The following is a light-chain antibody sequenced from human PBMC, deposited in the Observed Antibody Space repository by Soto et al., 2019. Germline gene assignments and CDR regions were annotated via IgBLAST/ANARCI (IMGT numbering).Light chain of an antibody. CDR3: QQYDQWWT. V-gene: IGKV3-15*01. CDR2: GAS. Sequence: IAMTQPPATLSVSPGERATFSCRASQSVNTNVAWYQLKPGQAPRLLVYGASIRATGIPAWFSGSGSGTEYSLTISSLQSEDFGVYFCQQYDQWWTFGQGTKVDIK. CDR1: QSVNTN. J-gene: IGKJ1*01.